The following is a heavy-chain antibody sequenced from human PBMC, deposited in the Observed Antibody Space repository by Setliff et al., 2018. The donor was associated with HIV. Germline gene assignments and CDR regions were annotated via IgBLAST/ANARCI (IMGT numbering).Heavy chain of an antibody. Sequence: ASVKVSCKASGYTFTSYDINWVRQATGQGLEWMGWMNPNSGRAGYAQKFQGRVTMTRDTSTSTVYMELSSLRSEDTAVYYCARGGPDDYVWGSDYWGQGTLVTVSS. CDR1: GYTFTSYD. CDR2: MNPNSGRA. D-gene: IGHD3-16*01. J-gene: IGHJ4*02. CDR3: ARGGPDDYVWGSDY. V-gene: IGHV1-8*02.